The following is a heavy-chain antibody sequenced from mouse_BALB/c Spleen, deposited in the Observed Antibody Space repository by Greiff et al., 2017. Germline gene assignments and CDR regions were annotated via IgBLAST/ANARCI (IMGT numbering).Heavy chain of an antibody. D-gene: IGHD2-14*01. CDR1: GYSFTGYF. CDR3: AYYRYGWFAY. CDR2: INPYNGGT. J-gene: IGHJ3*01. Sequence: EVQGVESGPELVKPGASVKISCKASGYSFTGYFMNWVMQSHGKSLEWIGRINPYNGGTIYNQKFKGKATLTVDKSSSTAYMELRSLTSEDTAVYYCAYYRYGWFAYWGQGTLVTVSA. V-gene: IGHV1-20*01.